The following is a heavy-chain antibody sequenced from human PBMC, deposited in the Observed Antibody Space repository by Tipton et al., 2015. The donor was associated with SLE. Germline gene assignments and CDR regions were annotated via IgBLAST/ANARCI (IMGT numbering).Heavy chain of an antibody. CDR3: TRESHATFDI. V-gene: IGHV3-7*01. CDR2: MDLDATEK. J-gene: IGHJ3*02. Sequence: SLRLSCAASVFSFNTYWMACVGQAPGKGLEWVATMDLDATEKFYVGSVQGRFTISRDNAKNSLYLQLNSLRAEDTAVYYCTRESHATFDIWGQVTMVIVSS. D-gene: IGHD2-2*01. CDR1: VFSFNTYW.